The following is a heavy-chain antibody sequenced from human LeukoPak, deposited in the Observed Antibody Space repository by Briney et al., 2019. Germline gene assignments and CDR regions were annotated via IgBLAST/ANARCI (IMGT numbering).Heavy chain of an antibody. CDR2: INHSGST. CDR1: GGSFSGYY. CDR3: ARGGVAARQLSSYYYGMDV. D-gene: IGHD6-6*01. V-gene: IGHV4-34*01. J-gene: IGHJ6*02. Sequence: PSETLSLTCAVYGGSFSGYYWSWIRQPPGKGLEWIGEINHSGSTNYNPSLKSRVTISVDTSKNQFSLKLSSVTAADTAVYYCARGGVAARQLSSYYYGMDVWGQGTTVTVSS.